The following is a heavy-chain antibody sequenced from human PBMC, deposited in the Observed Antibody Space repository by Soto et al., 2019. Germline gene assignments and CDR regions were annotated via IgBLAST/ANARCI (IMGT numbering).Heavy chain of an antibody. CDR3: AGDAAVGLFDY. J-gene: IGHJ4*02. Sequence: QVQLVQSGAEVKKPGASVKVSCKASGYTFTSYGISWVRQAPGQGLGWMGWIRAYNGNTNNAQKRQGRATTPTDMTTSTAHMELRSLGSDDTAVYYCAGDAAVGLFDYWGQGTLVTVSS. V-gene: IGHV1-18*01. D-gene: IGHD1-26*01. CDR2: IRAYNGNT. CDR1: GYTFTSYG.